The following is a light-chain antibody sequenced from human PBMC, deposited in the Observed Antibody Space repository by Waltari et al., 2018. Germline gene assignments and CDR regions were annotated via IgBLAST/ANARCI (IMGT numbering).Light chain of an antibody. J-gene: IGKJ1*01. V-gene: IGKV1-5*03. CDR1: QSIRSW. CDR3: HQYNPYST. Sequence: DIQMTQSPSTLSASVGDRGIITCRARQSIRSWCAWYQQKPGKAPELLIYQSSSLKSGVPSRFSSSGSGTEFTLTSSSLQPDDFATYFCHQYNPYSTFGQRTKVEIK. CDR2: QSS.